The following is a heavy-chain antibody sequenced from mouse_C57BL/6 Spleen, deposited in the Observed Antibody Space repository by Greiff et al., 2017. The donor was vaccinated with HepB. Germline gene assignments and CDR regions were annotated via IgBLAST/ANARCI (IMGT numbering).Heavy chain of an antibody. D-gene: IGHD2-1*01. CDR2: INPGRGGT. J-gene: IGHJ4*01. CDR1: GYSFTNYL. CDR3: AIDYGNYDYAMDY. V-gene: IGHV1-54*01. Sequence: VKLMESGAELVRPGTSVKVSCKASGYSFTNYLIEWVKQRPGQGLEWIGGINPGRGGTNYNEKFKGKATLTADKSSSTAYMQLSSLTSEDSAVYFCAIDYGNYDYAMDYWGQGPSDTVSS.